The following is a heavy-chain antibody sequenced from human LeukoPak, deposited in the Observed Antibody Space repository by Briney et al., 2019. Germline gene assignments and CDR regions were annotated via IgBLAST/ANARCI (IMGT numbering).Heavy chain of an antibody. CDR2: IYYSGST. CDR1: GGSISSSSYY. Sequence: PSETLSLTCTVSGGSISSSSYYWGWLRQPPGKGLEWIGSIYYSGSTYYNPSLKSRVTISVDTPKNQFSLKLSSVTAADTAVYYCARPLHYYYYMAVWGKGTTVTVSS. V-gene: IGHV4-39*01. J-gene: IGHJ6*03. CDR3: ARPLHYYYYMAV.